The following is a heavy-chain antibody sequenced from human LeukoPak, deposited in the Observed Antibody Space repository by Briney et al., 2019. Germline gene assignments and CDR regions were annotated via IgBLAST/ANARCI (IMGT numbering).Heavy chain of an antibody. CDR2: LGGNSGYT. J-gene: IGHJ4*02. Sequence: GGSLRLSCAASGFAFSSYAMSWVRQAPGKGLEWVSDLGGNSGYTYYADSVKGRFTVSRDNSKNTLSLQMNSLRVEDTAVYYCARKSSHFDSSGYFDYWGQGTLLTVSS. D-gene: IGHD3-22*01. CDR1: GFAFSSYA. V-gene: IGHV3-23*01. CDR3: ARKSSHFDSSGYFDY.